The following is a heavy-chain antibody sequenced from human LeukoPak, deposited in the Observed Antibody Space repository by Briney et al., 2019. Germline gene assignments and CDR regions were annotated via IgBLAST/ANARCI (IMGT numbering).Heavy chain of an antibody. V-gene: IGHV4-59*01. D-gene: IGHD3-16*01. CDR1: GGSISSYY. CDR3: ARGLDPPGWFDP. J-gene: IGHJ5*02. CDR2: IYYSGST. Sequence: SETLSLTCTVSGGSISSYYWSWIRQPPGKGLEWIGYIYYSGSTNYNPSLKSRVTISVDTSKNQFSLKLSSVTAADTAVYYCARGLDPPGWFDPWGQGTLVTVSS.